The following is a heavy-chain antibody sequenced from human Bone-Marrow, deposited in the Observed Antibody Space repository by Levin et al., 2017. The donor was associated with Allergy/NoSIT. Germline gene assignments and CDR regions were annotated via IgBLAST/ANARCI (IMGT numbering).Heavy chain of an antibody. Sequence: SETLSLTCTVSGGSVSSGSYYWSWIRQPPGKGLEWIGYIYYSGSTNYNPSLKSRVTISVDTSKNQFSLKLSSVTAADTAVYYCAREVAAAGWVQYFQHWGQGTLVTVSS. CDR3: AREVAAAGWVQYFQH. V-gene: IGHV4-61*01. CDR1: GGSVSSGSYY. CDR2: IYYSGST. D-gene: IGHD6-13*01. J-gene: IGHJ1*01.